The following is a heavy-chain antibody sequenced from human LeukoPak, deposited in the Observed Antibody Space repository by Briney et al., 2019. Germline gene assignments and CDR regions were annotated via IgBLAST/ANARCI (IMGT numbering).Heavy chain of an antibody. Sequence: GASVKVSCKASGGTFSSYAISWVRQASGQGLEWMGGIIPIFGTANYAQKFQGRVTITADESTSTAYMELSSLRSEDTAVYYCARELDQTTAIFDYWGQGTLVTVSS. CDR2: IIPIFGTA. J-gene: IGHJ4*02. CDR1: GGTFSSYA. D-gene: IGHD5-18*01. V-gene: IGHV1-69*13. CDR3: ARELDQTTAIFDY.